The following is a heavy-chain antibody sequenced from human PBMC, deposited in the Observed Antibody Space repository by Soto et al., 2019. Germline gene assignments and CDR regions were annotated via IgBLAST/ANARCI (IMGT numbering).Heavy chain of an antibody. Sequence: ASVKVSCKASGYTFTSYGISWVRQAPGQGLEWMGWISAYNGNTNYAQKLQGRVTMTTDMSKNHFSLKLRSVTAADTAVYYCARELWELSLAGFDYGGKGTLVTVS. CDR2: ISAYNGNT. J-gene: IGHJ4*02. D-gene: IGHD1-26*01. CDR3: ARELWELSLAGFDY. V-gene: IGHV1-18*04. CDR1: GYTFTSYG.